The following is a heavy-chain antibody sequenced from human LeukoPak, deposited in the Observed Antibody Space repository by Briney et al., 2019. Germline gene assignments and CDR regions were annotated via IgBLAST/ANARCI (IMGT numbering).Heavy chain of an antibody. D-gene: IGHD3-10*01. CDR3: AKDGGWPRLGWFGELSFSYYFDY. Sequence: PGGSLRLSCAASGFTFSSYAMSWVRQAPGKGLEWVAVISYGGSNKYYADSVKGRFTISRDNSKNTLYLQMNSLRAEDTAVYYCAKDGGWPRLGWFGELSFSYYFDYWGQGTLVTVSS. V-gene: IGHV3-30*18. CDR1: GFTFSSYA. CDR2: ISYGGSNK. J-gene: IGHJ4*02.